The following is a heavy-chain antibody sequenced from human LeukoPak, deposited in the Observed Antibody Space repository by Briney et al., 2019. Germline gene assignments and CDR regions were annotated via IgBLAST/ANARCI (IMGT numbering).Heavy chain of an antibody. V-gene: IGHV3-23*01. CDR3: AKGGIYAFDY. J-gene: IGHJ4*02. CDR2: ISSTGAGT. Sequence: PGGSLRLSCAASGFTFDSYAMSWVRQAPGKGLEWVSAISSTGAGTYYADSVKGRFTISRDNSKNTLYLQMNGLRAEDTAAYYCAKGGIYAFDYWGQGTLVTVSS. CDR1: GFTFDSYA. D-gene: IGHD2-21*01.